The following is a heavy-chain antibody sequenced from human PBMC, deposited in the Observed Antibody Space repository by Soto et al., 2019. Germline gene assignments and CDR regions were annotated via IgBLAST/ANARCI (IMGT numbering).Heavy chain of an antibody. Sequence: SETLSLTCTVSGGSISSYCWSWIRQPPGKGLEWIGYIYYSGSTNYNPSLKSRVTISVDTSKNQFSLKLSSVTAADTAVYYCARDIVVVVAATGHKYNWFDPWGQGTMVTVYS. V-gene: IGHV4-59*01. CDR1: GGSISSYC. CDR3: ARDIVVVVAATGHKYNWFDP. J-gene: IGHJ5*02. D-gene: IGHD2-15*01. CDR2: IYYSGST.